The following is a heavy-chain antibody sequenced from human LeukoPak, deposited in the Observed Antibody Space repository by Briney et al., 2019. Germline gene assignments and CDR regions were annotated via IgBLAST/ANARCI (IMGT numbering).Heavy chain of an antibody. CDR1: GLTFSSYW. Sequence: GGSLRLSCAISGLTFSSYWMTWVRQAPGKVLELVANIKQDGSEKYYVDSVKGRFTISRDNAKNSLYLQMSSLRVEDTAVYYCARVGCTTTSCLANWGQGTLVTVSS. V-gene: IGHV3-7*01. CDR3: ARVGCTTTSCLAN. J-gene: IGHJ4*02. CDR2: IKQDGSEK. D-gene: IGHD2-2*01.